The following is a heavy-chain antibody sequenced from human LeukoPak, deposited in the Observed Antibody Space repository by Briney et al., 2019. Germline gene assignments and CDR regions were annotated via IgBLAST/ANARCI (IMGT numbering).Heavy chain of an antibody. V-gene: IGHV1-2*04. D-gene: IGHD3-22*01. J-gene: IGHJ4*02. CDR3: ARGEYYDSSGYYY. CDR2: INPNSGGT. CDR1: GYTFTGYY. Sequence: ASVKVPCKASGYTFTGYYMHWVRQAPGQGLEWMGWINPNSGGTNYAQKFQGWVTMTRDTSISTAYMELSRLRSDDTAVYYCARGEYYDSSGYYYWGQGTLVTVSS.